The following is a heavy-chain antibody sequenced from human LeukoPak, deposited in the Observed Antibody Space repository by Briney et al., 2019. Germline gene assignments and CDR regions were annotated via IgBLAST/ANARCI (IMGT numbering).Heavy chain of an antibody. D-gene: IGHD1-26*01. CDR3: LSGSYWGPFGY. Sequence: LPGGSLRLSCAASGFTFDDYAMHWVRQAPGKGLEWVSGISWNSGSIGYADSVKGRFTISRDNAKNTLYLQMNSLRAEDTAVYYCLSGSYWGPFGYWGQGTLVTVSS. CDR2: ISWNSGSI. J-gene: IGHJ4*02. CDR1: GFTFDDYA. V-gene: IGHV3-9*01.